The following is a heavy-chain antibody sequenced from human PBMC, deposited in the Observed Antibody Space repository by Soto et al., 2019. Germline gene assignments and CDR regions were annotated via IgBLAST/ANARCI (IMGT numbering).Heavy chain of an antibody. CDR2: INGDGTDT. D-gene: IGHD3-16*01. J-gene: IGHJ4*02. Sequence: WGSLVISCASSGFTFSRYWMHWVRQAPGKGLLWVSRINGDGTDTTYADSVKGRFTISRDNAKNTVYLQMNGLRAEDTAVYYCAREVGRGSGSYYLDYWGQETLVTVS. V-gene: IGHV3-74*03. CDR1: GFTFSRYW. CDR3: AREVGRGSGSYYLDY.